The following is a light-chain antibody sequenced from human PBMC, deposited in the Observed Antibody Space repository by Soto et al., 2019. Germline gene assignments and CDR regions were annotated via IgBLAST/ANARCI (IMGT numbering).Light chain of an antibody. Sequence: QSVLTQPASVSGSPLQSSTISCTGTSSDVGSYNLVSWYQHHPGKAPKLMIYEVSKRPSGVSNRFSGSKSGNTASLTISGLQAEDEADYYCCSYAGSSTLVFGTGTKVTVL. CDR3: CSYAGSSTLV. V-gene: IGLV2-23*02. CDR1: SSDVGSYNL. J-gene: IGLJ1*01. CDR2: EVS.